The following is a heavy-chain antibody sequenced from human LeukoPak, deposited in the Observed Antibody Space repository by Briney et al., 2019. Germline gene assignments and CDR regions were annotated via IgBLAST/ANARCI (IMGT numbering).Heavy chain of an antibody. CDR1: GGSISSYY. D-gene: IGHD5-24*01. J-gene: IGHJ3*02. V-gene: IGHV4-59*08. CDR2: IYYSGST. CDR3: AKSRDGYNLDAFDI. Sequence: PSETLSLTCTVSGGSISSYYWSWIRQPPGKGLEWIGCIYYSGSTNYIPSLKSRVTISVDTSKNQFSLNLSSVTAADTAVYYCAKSRDGYNLDAFDIWGQGTMVTASS.